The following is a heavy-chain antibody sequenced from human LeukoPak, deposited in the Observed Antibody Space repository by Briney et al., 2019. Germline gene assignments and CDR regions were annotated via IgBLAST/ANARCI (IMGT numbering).Heavy chain of an antibody. D-gene: IGHD6-13*01. V-gene: IGHV3-23*01. J-gene: IGHJ4*02. CDR1: GFSFSSYA. CDR3: AKRATAGGFDS. Sequence: GGSLRLSCEATGFSFSSYAMSWVRQAPGEGLEWVSASSGSGDSADYADAVKGRSTISRDNSKSTLYLQMTSLRVDDTAVYYCAKRATAGGFDSWGQGTLVTVSS. CDR2: SSGSGDSA.